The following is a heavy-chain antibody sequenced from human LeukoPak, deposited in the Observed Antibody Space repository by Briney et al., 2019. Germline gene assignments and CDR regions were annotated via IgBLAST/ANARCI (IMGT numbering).Heavy chain of an antibody. CDR1: GFTFRSYA. CDR2: ISGSGGST. Sequence: PGGSLRLSXAASGFTFRSYAMSWVRQSPGKGLEWVSAISGSGGSTYYADSVKGRFTISRDNSKNTLYLQMNSLRAEDTAVYYCAKAGVWGLPSDYWGQGTLVTVSS. D-gene: IGHD3-16*01. V-gene: IGHV3-23*01. CDR3: AKAGVWGLPSDY. J-gene: IGHJ4*02.